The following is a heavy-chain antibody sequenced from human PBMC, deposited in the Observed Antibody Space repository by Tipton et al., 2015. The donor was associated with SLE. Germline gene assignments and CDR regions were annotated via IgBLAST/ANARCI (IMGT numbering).Heavy chain of an antibody. J-gene: IGHJ6*02. CDR2: ISAYNGKT. V-gene: IGHV1-18*01. CDR1: GYTFNAYG. CDR3: ARDRDDNDASFGMDV. D-gene: IGHD1-1*01. Sequence: QLVQSGAEVKKPGASVKVSCRASGYTFNAYGISWVRQAPGQGLERMGWISAYNGKTFYAQRFQGRVTMITDRSTSTGYMELTGLRSDDTAVYYCARDRDDNDASFGMDVWGLVTTVIVSS.